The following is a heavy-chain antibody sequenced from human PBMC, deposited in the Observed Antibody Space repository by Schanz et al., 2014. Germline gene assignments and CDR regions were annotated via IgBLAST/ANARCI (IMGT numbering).Heavy chain of an antibody. D-gene: IGHD1-26*01. J-gene: IGHJ4*02. Sequence: QVQLVESGGGLVQPGMSLRLSCAASGMTFDDFAMHWVRQAPGKGLEWVAIITYDGSNTYHADSVKGRFTISRDNSKNTLYLQMNSLRPEDTAVYYCAKEGSIYWDRSVDYWGQGTLVTVSS. V-gene: IGHV3-30*18. CDR3: AKEGSIYWDRSVDY. CDR1: GMTFDDFA. CDR2: ITYDGSNT.